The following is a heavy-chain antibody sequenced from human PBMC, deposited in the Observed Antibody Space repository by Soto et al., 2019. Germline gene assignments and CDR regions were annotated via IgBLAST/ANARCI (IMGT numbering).Heavy chain of an antibody. Sequence: QLQLQESGPGLVKPSETLSLTCTVSGGSISSSSYYWGWIRQPPGKGLEWIGSIYYSGSTYYNPSLKSRVTISVDTSKNQFSLKLSSVTAADTAVYYCARHSNRRADFDIWGQGTMVTVSS. V-gene: IGHV4-39*01. J-gene: IGHJ3*02. D-gene: IGHD6-19*01. CDR1: GGSISSSSYY. CDR2: IYYSGST. CDR3: ARHSNRRADFDI.